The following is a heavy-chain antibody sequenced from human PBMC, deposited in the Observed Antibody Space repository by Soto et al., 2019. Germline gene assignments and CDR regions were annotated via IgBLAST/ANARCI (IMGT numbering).Heavy chain of an antibody. CDR2: IDPSASYT. Sequence: GESLKISCKGSGYSFSDYWITWVRQMPGKGLEGMGRIDPSASYTTYSPSFQGHVSISVDKSISIAYLQWSGLRASDTAMYYCARRAGYSNGLDFDYWRQGTLVTVSS. J-gene: IGHJ4*02. CDR1: GYSFSDYW. D-gene: IGHD5-18*01. V-gene: IGHV5-10-1*01. CDR3: ARRAGYSNGLDFDY.